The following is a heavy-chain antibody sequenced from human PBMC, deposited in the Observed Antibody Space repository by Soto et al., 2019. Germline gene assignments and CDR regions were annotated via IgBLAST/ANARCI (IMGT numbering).Heavy chain of an antibody. CDR3: ARDGGSGGGGGDY. D-gene: IGHD6-19*01. V-gene: IGHV3-30-3*01. Sequence: GGSLRLSCAASGFTFSSYAMPWVRQAPGKGLEWVAVISYDGSNKYYADSVKGRFTISRDNSKNTLYLQMNSLRAEDTAVYYCARDGGSGGGGGDYWGQGTLVTVSS. CDR2: ISYDGSNK. J-gene: IGHJ4*02. CDR1: GFTFSSYA.